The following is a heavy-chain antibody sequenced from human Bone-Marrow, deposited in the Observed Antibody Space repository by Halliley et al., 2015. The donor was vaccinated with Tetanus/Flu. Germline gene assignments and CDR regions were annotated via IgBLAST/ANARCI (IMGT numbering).Heavy chain of an antibody. CDR3: ARDTGGDFDY. J-gene: IGHJ4*02. CDR2: IKLDGTEK. D-gene: IGHD2-8*02. Sequence: KGLEWVANIKLDGTEKHYVDSVKGRFTISRDNTKTSLYLQMNSLRAEDSAVYYCARDTGGDFDYWGQGTLVTVSS. V-gene: IGHV3-7*03.